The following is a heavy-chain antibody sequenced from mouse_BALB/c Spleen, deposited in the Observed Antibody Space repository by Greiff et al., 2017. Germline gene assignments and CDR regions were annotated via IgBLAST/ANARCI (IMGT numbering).Heavy chain of an antibody. CDR2: ISYRGSN. CDR1: GYSITSDYA. D-gene: IGHD1-2*01. CDR3: ARKGPLLRLAMDY. Sequence: EVKLVESGPGLVKPSQSLSLTCTVTGYSITSDYAWNWIRQFPGNKLEWMGYISYRGSNSYNPSLKSRISITRYTSKNQFFLQLNSVTTEDTATYYCARKGPLLRLAMDYWGQGTSVTVSS. J-gene: IGHJ4*01. V-gene: IGHV3-2*02.